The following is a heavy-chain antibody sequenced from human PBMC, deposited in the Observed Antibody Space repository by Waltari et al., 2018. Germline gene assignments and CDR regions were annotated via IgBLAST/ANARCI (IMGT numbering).Heavy chain of an antibody. CDR2: SSDGGDYT. CDR1: GFTSFNYF. D-gene: IGHD2-21*01. J-gene: IGHJ4*02. V-gene: IGHV3-23*04. CDR3: AKGFEDLLPFDH. Sequence: EVQLVESGGGLVQPGGSLRLSCAASGFTSFNYFLSWVRQAPGKGLGWSSASSDGGDYTYYADSVEGRFTISRDSSKNTIYLQMNSLRVEDTALYYCAKGFEDLLPFDHWGQGTQVTVSS.